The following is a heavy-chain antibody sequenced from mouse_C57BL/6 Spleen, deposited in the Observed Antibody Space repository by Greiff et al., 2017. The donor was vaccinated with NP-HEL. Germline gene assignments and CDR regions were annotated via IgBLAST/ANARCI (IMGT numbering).Heavy chain of an antibody. CDR1: GYTFTSYW. V-gene: IGHV1-52*01. Sequence: QVQLQQPGAELVRPGSSVKLSCKASGYTFTSYWMHWVKQRPIQGLEWIGNIDPSDSETHYNQKFKDKATLTVDKSSSTAYMQLSSLTSEDSAVYYCARHHYGSSYVFAYWGQGTLVTVSA. J-gene: IGHJ3*01. CDR2: IDPSDSET. CDR3: ARHHYGSSYVFAY. D-gene: IGHD1-1*01.